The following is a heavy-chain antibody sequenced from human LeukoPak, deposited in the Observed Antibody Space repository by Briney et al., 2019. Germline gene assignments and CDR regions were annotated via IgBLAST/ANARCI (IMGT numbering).Heavy chain of an antibody. D-gene: IGHD2-2*01. Sequence: SETLSLTCTVSGGSISSYYWSWIRQPAGKGLEWIGRICTSGSTNYNPSLKSRVTMSVDTSKNQFSLKLSSVTAADTAVYYCARDPPRPDCSSTSCYPPGWYFDLWGRGTLVTVSS. CDR2: ICTSGST. CDR3: ARDPPRPDCSSTSCYPPGWYFDL. CDR1: GGSISSYY. V-gene: IGHV4-4*07. J-gene: IGHJ2*01.